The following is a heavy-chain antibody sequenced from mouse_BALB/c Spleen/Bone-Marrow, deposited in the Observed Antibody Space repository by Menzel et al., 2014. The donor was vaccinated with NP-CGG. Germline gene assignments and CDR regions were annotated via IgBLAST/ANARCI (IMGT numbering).Heavy chain of an antibody. V-gene: IGHV1-9*01. Sequence: QVQLKQSGAELMKPGASVKISCKATGYTFSNYWIDWVKQRPGHGLEWIGEILPGSGTADYNEKFKGKATFTADTSSNTAYMQLSSLTSEDSAVYFCATGTDYWGQGTTLTVSS. D-gene: IGHD4-1*01. J-gene: IGHJ2*01. CDR2: ILPGSGTA. CDR1: GYTFSNYW. CDR3: ATGTDY.